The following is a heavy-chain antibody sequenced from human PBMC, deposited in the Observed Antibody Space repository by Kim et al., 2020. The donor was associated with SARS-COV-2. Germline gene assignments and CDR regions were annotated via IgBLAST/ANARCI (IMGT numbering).Heavy chain of an antibody. CDR1: GFTFSSYA. CDR2: ISGSVGST. D-gene: IGHD2-15*01. J-gene: IGHJ6*02. Sequence: GGSLRLSCAASGFTFSSYAMSWVRQAPGKGLEWVSVISGSVGSTYYADSVKGRFTISRDNSKNTLYLQMNSLRAEDTAVYYCARYLGYCSGGSCYSAYYYYGMDVWGQGTTVTVSS. V-gene: IGHV3-23*01. CDR3: ARYLGYCSGGSCYSAYYYYGMDV.